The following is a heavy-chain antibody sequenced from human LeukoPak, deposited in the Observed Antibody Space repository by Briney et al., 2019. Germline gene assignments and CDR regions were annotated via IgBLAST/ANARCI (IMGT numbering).Heavy chain of an antibody. CDR3: ARSSNTGAAFDI. V-gene: IGHV1-69*05. CDR1: GGTFSSYA. J-gene: IGHJ3*02. Sequence: ASVKVSCKASGGTFSSYAISWVRQAPGQGLEWMGGIIPIFGTANYAQKFQGRVTITTDESTSTAYMELSSLRSEDTAVYYCARSSNTGAAFDIWGQGTMVTVSS. CDR2: IIPIFGTA. D-gene: IGHD2/OR15-2a*01.